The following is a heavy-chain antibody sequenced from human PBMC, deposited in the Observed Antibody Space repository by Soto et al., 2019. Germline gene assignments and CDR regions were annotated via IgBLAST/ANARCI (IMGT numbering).Heavy chain of an antibody. V-gene: IGHV1-8*01. D-gene: IGHD3-10*01. CDR2: MNPNSGNT. CDR1: GYTFNSYD. CDR3: ARGPNYYGSGSYYHYYYYMDV. J-gene: IGHJ6*03. Sequence: QVQLVQSGAEVKKPGASVKVSCKDSGYTFNSYDINWVRQATGQGLEWMGWMNPNSGNTGYAQKFQGRVTMTRNTSISTAYMELSSLRSEDTAVYYCARGPNYYGSGSYYHYYYYMDVWGKGTTVTVSS.